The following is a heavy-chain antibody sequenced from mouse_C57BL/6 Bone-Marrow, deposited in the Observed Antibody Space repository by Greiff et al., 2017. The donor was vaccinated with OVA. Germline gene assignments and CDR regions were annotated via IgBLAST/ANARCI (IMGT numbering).Heavy chain of an antibody. CDR3: ARWVYYDYEAWFAY. D-gene: IGHD2-4*01. J-gene: IGHJ3*01. Sequence: VQLQQSGPELVKPGASVKLSCKASGYTFTSYDINWVKQRPGQGLEWIGWIYPRDGSTKYNEKFKGKATLTVDTSSSTAYMELHSLTSEDSAVYFCARWVYYDYEAWFAYWGQGTLVTVSA. CDR1: GYTFTSYD. V-gene: IGHV1-85*01. CDR2: IYPRDGST.